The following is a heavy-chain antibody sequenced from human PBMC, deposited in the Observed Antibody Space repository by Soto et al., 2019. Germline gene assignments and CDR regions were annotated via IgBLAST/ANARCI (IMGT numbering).Heavy chain of an antibody. CDR2: ISASTLTT. CDR1: GFPFSTYS. V-gene: IGHV3-48*02. D-gene: IGHD2-15*01. J-gene: IGHJ4*02. Sequence: EVELVESGGGLVQPGGSLRLSCAASGFPFSTYSMSWVRQAPGKGLEWISYISASTLTTFYADSVKGRFTISRDTAQNSLYLQMNSLRDQEAAVYYCARASQLVAYAATGFDYWGQGTLVTVSS. CDR3: ARASQLVAYAATGFDY.